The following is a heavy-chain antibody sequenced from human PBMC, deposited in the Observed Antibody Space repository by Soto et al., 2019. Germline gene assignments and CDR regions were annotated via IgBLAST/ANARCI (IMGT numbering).Heavy chain of an antibody. CDR1: GFTFDDYA. J-gene: IGHJ5*02. D-gene: IGHD5-18*01. CDR2: ISWNSGSI. CDR3: AKGGYSYGYNWFDP. Sequence: EVPLVESGGGLVQPGRSLRLSCAASGFTFDDYAMHWVRQAPGKGLEWVSGISWNSGSIGYADSVKGRFTISRDNAKTSLYLQMNSLRAEDTALYYCAKGGYSYGYNWFDPWGQGTLVTVSS. V-gene: IGHV3-9*01.